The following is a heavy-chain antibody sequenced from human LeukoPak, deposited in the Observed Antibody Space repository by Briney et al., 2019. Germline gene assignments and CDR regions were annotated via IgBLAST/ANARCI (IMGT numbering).Heavy chain of an antibody. CDR1: GYSISSGYY. V-gene: IGHV4-38-2*02. D-gene: IGHD3-16*02. CDR2: IYHSGST. CDR3: ARGRRRLGFGGVIVRWYFDY. J-gene: IGHJ4*02. Sequence: KPSETLSLTCTVSGYSISSGYYWGWIRQPPGKGLEWIGSIYHSGSTYYNPSLKSRVTISVDTSKNQFSLKLSSVTAADTAVYYCARGRRRLGFGGVIVRWYFDYWGQGTLVTVSS.